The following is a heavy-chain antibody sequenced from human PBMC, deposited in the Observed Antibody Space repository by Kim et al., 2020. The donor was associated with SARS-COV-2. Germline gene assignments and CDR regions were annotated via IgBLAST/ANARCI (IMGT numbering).Heavy chain of an antibody. D-gene: IGHD6-13*01. Sequence: ADAGWGRFTISRDNSKTTLYLQMSSLRAEDTAVYYCASEFLAAAGPPFDYWGQGTLVTVSS. V-gene: IGHV3-30*15. CDR3: ASEFLAAAGPPFDY. J-gene: IGHJ4*02.